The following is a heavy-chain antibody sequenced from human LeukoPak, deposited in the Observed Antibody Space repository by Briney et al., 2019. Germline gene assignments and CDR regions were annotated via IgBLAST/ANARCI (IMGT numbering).Heavy chain of an antibody. D-gene: IGHD3-10*01. CDR1: GFTSSSYW. V-gene: IGHV3-7*01. CDR2: INQGGSEK. CDR3: ARDPLGSGGYYDY. Sequence: PGGSLRLSCAASGFTSSSYWMSWLRQAPGKGLEWVANINQGGSEKNYVDSVKGRLTISRDNAKNSLYLQMNSLRAEDKAVYFRARDPLGSGGYYDYWGQGTLVTVSS. J-gene: IGHJ4*02.